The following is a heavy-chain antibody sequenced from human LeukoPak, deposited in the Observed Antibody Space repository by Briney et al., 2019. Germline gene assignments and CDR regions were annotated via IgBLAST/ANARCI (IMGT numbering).Heavy chain of an antibody. CDR3: AEPRSAYSSSWYYFDY. D-gene: IGHD6-13*01. CDR2: IIPIFGTA. CDR1: GATFSSYA. Sequence: ASVKVSCKASGATFSSYAISWVRQAPGQGLEWMGGIIPIFGTANYAQKFQGRVTITADESTSTAYMELSSLRSEDTAVYYCAEPRSAYSSSWYYFDYWGQGTLVTVSS. J-gene: IGHJ4*02. V-gene: IGHV1-69*13.